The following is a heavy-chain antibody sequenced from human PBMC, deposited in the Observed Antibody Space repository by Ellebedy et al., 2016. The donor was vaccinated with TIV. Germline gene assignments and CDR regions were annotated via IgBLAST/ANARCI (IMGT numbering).Heavy chain of an antibody. V-gene: IGHV4-39*07. CDR3: ARGTSNWFPFDF. D-gene: IGHD6-13*01. CDR1: GGSVSSGIHY. Sequence: MPSETLSLTCTVSGGSVSSGIHYWGCIRQPPGKGLEWVGSFYYSGSTYQNPSLKSRVSISRDTSKNQLSLRLTSVSAADTAVYYCARGTSNWFPFDFWGQGTLVTVSS. CDR2: FYYSGST. J-gene: IGHJ4*02.